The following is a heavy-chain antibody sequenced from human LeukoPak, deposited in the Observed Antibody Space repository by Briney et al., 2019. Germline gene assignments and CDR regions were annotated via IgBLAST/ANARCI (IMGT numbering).Heavy chain of an antibody. CDR3: ARLDCSRSSCSATNYYYYHMDV. V-gene: IGHV3-74*01. CDR1: GFTFSGHW. D-gene: IGHD2-2*01. J-gene: IGHJ6*03. Sequence: GGSLRLSCAVSGFTFSGHWMFWVRQAPGKGLEWVSSTNSDGSITGYTDSVKGRFTVSRDNAKNTLYLQMNNVRAEDTAVYYRARLDCSRSSCSATNYYYYHMDVWGKGTTVTISS. CDR2: TNSDGSIT.